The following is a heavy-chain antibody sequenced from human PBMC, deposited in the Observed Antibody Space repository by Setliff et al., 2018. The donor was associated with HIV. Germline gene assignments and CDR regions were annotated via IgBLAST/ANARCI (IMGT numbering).Heavy chain of an antibody. CDR3: LRGPPFDR. Sequence: SETLSLTCTVSGDSISSGNYYWTWIRQPAGKALEWIGRITNTGATEYNPSLKSRVTVSVDTSQNQFSLKLTSVTAADTATYFCLRGPPFDRWGRGTLVTVSS. J-gene: IGHJ2*01. CDR2: ITNTGAT. CDR1: GDSISSGNYY. V-gene: IGHV4-61*02.